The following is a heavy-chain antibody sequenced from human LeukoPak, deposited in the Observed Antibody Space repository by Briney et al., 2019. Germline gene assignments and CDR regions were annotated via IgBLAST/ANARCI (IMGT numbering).Heavy chain of an antibody. Sequence: GRSLRLSCAASGFTFDDYAMHWVRQAPGKGLGWVSGISWNSGSIGYADSVKSRFTISRDNAKNSLYLQMNSLSAEDTALYSCAKDIGDALIRGAHHGMDVWGQGTTVTVSS. CDR1: GFTFDDYA. V-gene: IGHV3-9*01. CDR2: ISWNSGSI. CDR3: AKDIGDALIRGAHHGMDV. J-gene: IGHJ6*02. D-gene: IGHD2-21*02.